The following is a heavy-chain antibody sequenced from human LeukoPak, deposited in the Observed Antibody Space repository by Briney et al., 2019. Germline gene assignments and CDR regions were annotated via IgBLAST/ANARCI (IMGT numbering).Heavy chain of an antibody. CDR1: GFTVSSSY. D-gene: IGHD3-10*01. V-gene: IGHV3-53*01. CDR2: IYSGGST. CDR3: ARDSITRVRGAPA. J-gene: IGHJ5*02. Sequence: PGGSLRLSCAASGFTVSSSYMNWVRQPPGKGLEWVSVIYSGGSTYYADSVKGRFTISRDNSKNTLYLQMNSLRAEDTAVYYCARDSITRVRGAPAWGQGTLVTVSS.